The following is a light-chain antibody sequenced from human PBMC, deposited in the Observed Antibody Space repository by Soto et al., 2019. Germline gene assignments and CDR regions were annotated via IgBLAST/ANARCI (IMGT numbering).Light chain of an antibody. CDR2: ATS. V-gene: IGKV1-39*01. Sequence: DIQMAQSPSSLSASVGDRVTITCRASQNINNYIAWYQQKPGQAPKLLIYATSTLHTGVPSRFSGSGFGTDFTLIINSLQPEDLATYYRQQIYSLPRAFGQGTKVEIK. J-gene: IGKJ1*01. CDR3: QQIYSLPRA. CDR1: QNINNY.